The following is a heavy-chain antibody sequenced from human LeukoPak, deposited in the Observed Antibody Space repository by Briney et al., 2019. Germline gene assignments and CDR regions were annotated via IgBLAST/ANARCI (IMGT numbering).Heavy chain of an antibody. D-gene: IGHD4-23*01. CDR2: INHSGST. CDR1: GGSFSGYY. J-gene: IGHJ3*02. Sequence: SETLSLTCAVYGGSFSGYYWSWIRQPPGKGLEWIGEINHSGSTNYNPSLKSRVTISVDTSKNQFSLKLSSVTAADTAVYYCASNYGGNSDDAFGIWGQGTMVTVSS. V-gene: IGHV4-34*01. CDR3: ASNYGGNSDDAFGI.